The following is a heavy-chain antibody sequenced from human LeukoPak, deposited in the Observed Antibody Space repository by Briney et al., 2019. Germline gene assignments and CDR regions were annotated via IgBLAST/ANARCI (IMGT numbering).Heavy chain of an antibody. Sequence: PSETLSLTCTVSSDSISSSSYHWGWIRQPPGKGLEWIGSIYYTGTTYYNPSLKSRVTISVDTSKNQFSLNLSSVTAADTAVYYCAAEYSSSPGYWGQGTLVTVSS. CDR1: SDSISSSSYH. V-gene: IGHV4-39*01. CDR2: IYYTGTT. CDR3: AAEYSSSPGY. D-gene: IGHD6-6*01. J-gene: IGHJ4*02.